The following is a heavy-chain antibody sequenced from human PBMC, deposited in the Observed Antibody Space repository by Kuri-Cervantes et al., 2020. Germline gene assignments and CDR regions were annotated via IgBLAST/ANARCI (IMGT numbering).Heavy chain of an antibody. CDR3: AREGDNYGDYEFDY. Sequence: GGSLRLSCAASGFTFSSYGMHWVRQAPGKGLEWVSYISSSSSTIYYADSVKGRFTISRDNAKNSLYLQMNSLRAEDTAVYYCAREGDNYGDYEFDYWGQGTLVTVSS. CDR2: ISSSSSTI. J-gene: IGHJ4*02. D-gene: IGHD4-17*01. V-gene: IGHV3-48*04. CDR1: GFTFSSYG.